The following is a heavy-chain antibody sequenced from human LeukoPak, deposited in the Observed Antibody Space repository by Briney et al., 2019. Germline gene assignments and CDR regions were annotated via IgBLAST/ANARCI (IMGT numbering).Heavy chain of an antibody. CDR2: IIPIFGTA. J-gene: IGHJ3*02. V-gene: IGHV1-69*06. D-gene: IGHD2-21*02. CDR3: ARSRVVTAYDAFDI. CDR1: GGAFSSYA. Sequence: SVKVSCKASGGAFSSYAISWVRQAPGQGLEWMGGIIPIFGTANYAQKFQGRVTITADKSTSTAYMELSSLRSEDTAVYYCARSRVVTAYDAFDIWGQGTMVTVSS.